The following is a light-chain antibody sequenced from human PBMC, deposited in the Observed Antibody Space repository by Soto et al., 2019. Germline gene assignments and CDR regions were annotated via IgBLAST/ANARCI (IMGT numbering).Light chain of an antibody. Sequence: EIVLTQSPATLSSFPGDRVTLSCRASQYINTRLAWYQHRPGQAPRLLIYGASSRATGIPDRISGSGSGTDFTLTIDRLEPEDFAVYYCQQYGSSIWTFGQGTKV. V-gene: IGKV3-20*01. CDR1: QYINTR. J-gene: IGKJ1*01. CDR2: GAS. CDR3: QQYGSSIWT.